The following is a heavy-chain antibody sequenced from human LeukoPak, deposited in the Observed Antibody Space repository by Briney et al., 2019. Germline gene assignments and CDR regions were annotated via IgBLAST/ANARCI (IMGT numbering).Heavy chain of an antibody. CDR1: GYTFTGYY. CDR3: AREDDYDFWSGYLNWFDP. D-gene: IGHD3-3*01. J-gene: IGHJ5*02. V-gene: IGHV1-2*02. Sequence: ASVMVSCKASGYTFTGYYMHWVRQAPGQGLEWMGWINPNSGGTNYAQKFQGRVTMTRDTSISTAYMELSRLRSDDTAVYYSAREDDYDFWSGYLNWFDPWGQGTLVTVSS. CDR2: INPNSGGT.